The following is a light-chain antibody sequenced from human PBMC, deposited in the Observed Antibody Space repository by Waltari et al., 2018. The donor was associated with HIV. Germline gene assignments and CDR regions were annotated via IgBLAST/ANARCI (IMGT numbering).Light chain of an antibody. J-gene: IGLJ3*02. Sequence: QSVLTQPPSVSAAPGQKVTISCSGSTSTIGNDYVSWYQHVPGAAPRLLIYDNNKRPSGIPDRLSGSRSGTSATLGITGLQTGDEAHYYCGTWDRSLSAAVFGGGTKLTVL. CDR2: DNN. CDR3: GTWDRSLSAAV. CDR1: TSTIGNDY. V-gene: IGLV1-51*01.